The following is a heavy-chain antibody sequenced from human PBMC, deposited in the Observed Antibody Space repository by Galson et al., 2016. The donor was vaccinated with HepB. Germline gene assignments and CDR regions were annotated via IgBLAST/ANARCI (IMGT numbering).Heavy chain of an antibody. J-gene: IGHJ4*02. D-gene: IGHD5-18*01. CDR2: ISRGSGYI. CDR1: GFTFSTYN. V-gene: IGHV3-21*01. CDR3: CVGTAMDYVLDY. Sequence: SLRLSCAASGFTFSTYNMNWVRQAPGKGLEWVSSISRGSGYIYYADSVKGRFTISRDNAKNSLYLQMNNLRAEDTAVYYCCVGTAMDYVLDYWGQGTLVTVSS.